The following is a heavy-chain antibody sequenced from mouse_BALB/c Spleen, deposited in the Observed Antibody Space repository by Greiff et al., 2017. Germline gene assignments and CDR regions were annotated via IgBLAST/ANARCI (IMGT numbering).Heavy chain of an antibody. Sequence: EVNVVESGGGLVKPGGSLKLSCAASGFTFSSYAMSWVRQTPEKRLEWVASISSGGSTYYPDSVKGRFTISRDNARNILYLQMSSLRSEDTAMYYCARNYYDYDYAMDYWGQGTSVTVSS. V-gene: IGHV5-6-5*01. CDR3: ARNYYDYDYAMDY. D-gene: IGHD2-4*01. CDR1: GFTFSSYA. J-gene: IGHJ4*01. CDR2: ISSGGST.